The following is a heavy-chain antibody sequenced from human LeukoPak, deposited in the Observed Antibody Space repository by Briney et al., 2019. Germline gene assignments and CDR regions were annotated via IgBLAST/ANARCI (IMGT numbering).Heavy chain of an antibody. D-gene: IGHD3-3*01. Sequence: SQTLSLTCTVSGGSISSGYYWGWIRQPPGKGLEWIGSIYHSGSTYYNPSLKSRVTISVDTSKNQFSLKLSSVTAADTAVYYCARVGYDFWSGYYFDYWGQGTLVTVSS. J-gene: IGHJ4*02. CDR2: IYHSGST. CDR3: ARVGYDFWSGYYFDY. CDR1: GGSISSGYY. V-gene: IGHV4-38-2*02.